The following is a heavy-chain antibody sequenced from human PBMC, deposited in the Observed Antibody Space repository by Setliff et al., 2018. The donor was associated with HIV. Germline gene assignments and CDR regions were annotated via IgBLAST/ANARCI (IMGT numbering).Heavy chain of an antibody. CDR1: GYTFTCYW. Sequence: GESLQISCKGSGYTFTCYWIGWVRQMPGKGLEWMGIIYPGDSDTRYSPSFQGRVTISADKSINAAYLQWSSLQASYTAMYYCARRASKASLDYWGQGTLVTVSS. J-gene: IGHJ4*02. V-gene: IGHV5-51*01. CDR2: IYPGDSDT. CDR3: ARRASKASLDY.